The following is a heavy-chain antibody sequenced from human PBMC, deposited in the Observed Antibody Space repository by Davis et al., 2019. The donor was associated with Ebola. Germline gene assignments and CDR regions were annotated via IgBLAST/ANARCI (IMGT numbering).Heavy chain of an antibody. CDR3: ARERGWYENYYYGMDV. D-gene: IGHD6-19*01. CDR1: GYTFIGYY. V-gene: IGHV1-2*04. J-gene: IGHJ6*02. CDR2: INPNRGGT. Sequence: ASVTVSCMASGYTFIGYYMYSLRPPSGHGLEWTGWINPNRGGTNYAQKFQRWVTMTRDTSISTAYMELSRLRSDDTAVYYCARERGWYENYYYGMDVWGQGTTVTVSS.